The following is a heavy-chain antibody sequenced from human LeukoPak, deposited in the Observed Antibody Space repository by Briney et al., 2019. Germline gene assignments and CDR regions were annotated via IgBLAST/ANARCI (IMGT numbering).Heavy chain of an antibody. J-gene: IGHJ4*02. D-gene: IGHD3-16*01. CDR3: ARGRYGWLPFDY. Sequence: ASETLSLTCTVSGGSMSSYYWSWIRQPPGKGLEWIGYIYYSGSTNYNPSLKSRVTISVDTSKNQFTLKLSSVTAADTAVYYCARGRYGWLPFDYWGQGTLVTVSS. CDR1: GGSMSSYY. CDR2: IYYSGST. V-gene: IGHV4-59*01.